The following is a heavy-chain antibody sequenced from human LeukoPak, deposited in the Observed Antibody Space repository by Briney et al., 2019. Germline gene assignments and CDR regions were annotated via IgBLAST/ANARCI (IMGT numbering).Heavy chain of an antibody. CDR2: IKEDGSEK. Sequence: GSLLLSCAASGFTLSRYWMSWVRQAPGKGLEWVANIKEDGSEKYYVDSVEGRFTISRDNAKNSLYLHMNSLTAEDTAMYYCARDWVAGVPFDAFDIWGQGTMVSVSS. V-gene: IGHV3-7*01. CDR1: GFTLSRYW. J-gene: IGHJ3*02. D-gene: IGHD3-10*01. CDR3: ARDWVAGVPFDAFDI.